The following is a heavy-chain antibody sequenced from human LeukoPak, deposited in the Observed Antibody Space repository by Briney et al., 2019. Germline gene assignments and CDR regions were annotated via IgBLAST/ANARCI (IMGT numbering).Heavy chain of an antibody. CDR3: ARDVFGLDY. D-gene: IGHD3-10*01. CDR1: GYTFTSYY. J-gene: IGHJ4*02. Sequence: ASVKVSCKASGYTFTSYYLHWVRQAPGQGLEWMGVITASGGGTTYAQKFQGRVTMTRDTSSSTVYMELTSLRSEDTAVYYCARDVFGLDYWGQGTLVTVSS. CDR2: ITASGGGT. V-gene: IGHV1-46*01.